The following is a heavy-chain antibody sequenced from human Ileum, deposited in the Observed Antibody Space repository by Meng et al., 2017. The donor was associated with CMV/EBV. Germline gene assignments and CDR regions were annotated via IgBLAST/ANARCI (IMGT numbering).Heavy chain of an antibody. CDR2: LYRDGST. CDR1: GFTVSSNY. J-gene: IGHJ4*02. V-gene: IGHV3-53*01. Sequence: GGSLRLSCAASGFTVSSNYMSWVRQAPGKGLEWVSILYRDGSTYYADYVKGRFTISRDNSKNTLSLQMNSLRAEDTAVYYCARHSPHRDFDYWGQGTLVTVSS. CDR3: ARHSPHRDFDY.